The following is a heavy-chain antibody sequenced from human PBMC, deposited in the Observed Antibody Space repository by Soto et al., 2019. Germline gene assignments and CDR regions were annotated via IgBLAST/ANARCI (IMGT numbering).Heavy chain of an antibody. J-gene: IGHJ5*02. V-gene: IGHV4-34*01. D-gene: IGHD2-2*01. CDR1: GGSFSGYY. CDR3: ARVDCSSTSCFTHGNWFDP. Sequence: SETLSLTCAVYGGSFSGYYWSWIRQPPGKGLEWIGEINHSGSTNYNPSLKSRVTISVDTSKNQFSLKLSSVTAADTAVYYCARVDCSSTSCFTHGNWFDPWGQGTLVTVSS. CDR2: INHSGST.